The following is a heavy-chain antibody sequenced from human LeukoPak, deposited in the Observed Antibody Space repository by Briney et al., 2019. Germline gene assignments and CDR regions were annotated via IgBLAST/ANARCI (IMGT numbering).Heavy chain of an antibody. CDR1: GFTFSDYY. J-gene: IGHJ4*02. Sequence: GGSLRLSCAASGFTFSDYYMNWIRQAPGNGLEWVSYISSTSSYTNYADSVKGRFTISRDNAKNSLYLQMDSLRAEDTAVYYCARDKEGGHISFDYWGQGTLVTVSS. CDR3: ARDKEGGHISFDY. D-gene: IGHD2-15*01. V-gene: IGHV3-11*05. CDR2: ISSTSSYT.